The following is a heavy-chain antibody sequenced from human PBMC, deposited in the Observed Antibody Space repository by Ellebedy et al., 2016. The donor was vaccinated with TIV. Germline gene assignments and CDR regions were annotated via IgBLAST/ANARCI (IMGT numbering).Heavy chain of an antibody. J-gene: IGHJ5*02. V-gene: IGHV3-33*01. D-gene: IGHD1-26*01. CDR3: ARARIEGGNWFDP. CDR2: LWHDGSKK. CDR1: GFTFSTPG. Sequence: GESLKISCAASGFTFSTPGMHWVRQAPGKGLGWVAVLWHDGSKKYYADSVKGRFTISRDISKTTLYLQMNSLRAEDTAVSYCARARIEGGNWFDPWGQGTLVTVSS.